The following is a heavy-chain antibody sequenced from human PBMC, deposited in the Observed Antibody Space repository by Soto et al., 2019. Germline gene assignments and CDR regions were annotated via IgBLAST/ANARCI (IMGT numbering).Heavy chain of an antibody. V-gene: IGHV6-1*01. D-gene: IGHD2-15*01. CDR3: ARARGTYCSGGSCYSTFGFDY. CDR1: GDSVSSNSTA. CDR2: TYYRSKWYN. J-gene: IGHJ4*02. Sequence: QVQLQQSGPGLVKPSQTLSLTCAISGDSVSSNSTAWNWIRQSPSRGLEWLGRTYYRSKWYNDYAVSEKSRITINPDTSKNQFSLQLNSVTPEDTAVYYCARARGTYCSGGSCYSTFGFDYWGQGTLVTVSS.